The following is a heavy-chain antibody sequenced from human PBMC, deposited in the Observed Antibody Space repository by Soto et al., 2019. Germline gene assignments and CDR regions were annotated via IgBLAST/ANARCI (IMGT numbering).Heavy chain of an antibody. CDR2: IKQDGSEK. J-gene: IGHJ5*02. V-gene: IGHV3-7*01. CDR3: ARGGGLWGSSRFYSPTKWFDP. CDR1: GFTFSSYW. D-gene: IGHD3-16*02. Sequence: PGGSLRLSCAASGFTFSSYWMSWVRQAPGKGLEWVANIKQDGSEKYYVDSVKGRFTISRDNAKNSLYLQMNSLRAEDTAVYYRARGGGLWGSSRFYSPTKWFDPWGQGTLFTVSS.